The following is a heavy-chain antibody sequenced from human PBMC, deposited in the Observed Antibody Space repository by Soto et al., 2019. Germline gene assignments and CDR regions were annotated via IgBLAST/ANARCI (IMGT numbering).Heavy chain of an antibody. V-gene: IGHV4-59*08. D-gene: IGHD3-22*01. CDR1: GGSISSYY. J-gene: IGHJ4*02. CDR3: ARLSYYYDSSGYRYYFDY. CDR2: IYYSGST. Sequence: SETLSLTCTVSGGSISSYYWSWIRQPPGKGLEWIGYIYYSGSTNYNPSLKSRVTISVDTSKNQFSLKLSSVTAADTAVYYCARLSYYYDSSGYRYYFDYWGQGTLVTVS.